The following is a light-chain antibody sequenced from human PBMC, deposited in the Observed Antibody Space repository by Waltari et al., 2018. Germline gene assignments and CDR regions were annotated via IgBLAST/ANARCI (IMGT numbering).Light chain of an antibody. Sequence: QSALTQPASVSGSPGQSIPIPCTGTSSGVGGYNYVSWYQQHPGKAPKLMIYEVSNRPSGVSNRFSGSKSGNTASLTISGLQAEDEADYYCSSYTSSSTLNVFGTGTKVTVL. CDR2: EVS. CDR3: SSYTSSSTLNV. V-gene: IGLV2-14*01. J-gene: IGLJ1*01. CDR1: SSGVGGYNY.